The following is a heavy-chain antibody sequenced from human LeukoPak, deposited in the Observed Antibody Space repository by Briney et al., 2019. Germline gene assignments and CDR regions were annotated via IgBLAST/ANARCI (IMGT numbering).Heavy chain of an antibody. Sequence: SETLSLTCAVYGGSFSGYYWSWIRQPPGKGPEWIGEINHSGSTNYNPSLKSRVTISVDTSKNQFSLKLSSVTAADTAVYYCARVRGKYYYDSSGYYYPTRFFDYWGQGTLVTVSS. CDR3: ARVRGKYYYDSSGYYYPTRFFDY. V-gene: IGHV4-34*01. D-gene: IGHD3-22*01. CDR2: INHSGST. CDR1: GGSFSGYY. J-gene: IGHJ4*02.